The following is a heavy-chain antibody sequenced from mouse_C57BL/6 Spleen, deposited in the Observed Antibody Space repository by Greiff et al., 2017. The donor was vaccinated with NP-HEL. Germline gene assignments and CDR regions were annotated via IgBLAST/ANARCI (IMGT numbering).Heavy chain of an antibody. D-gene: IGHD1-2*01. CDR2: ISYDGSN. Sequence: ESGPGLVKPSQSLSLTCSVTGYSITSGYYWNWIRQFPGNKLEWMGYISYDGSNNYNPSLKNRISITRDTSKNQFFLKLNSVTTEDTATYYCARSDYGPDYWGQGTTLTVSS. J-gene: IGHJ2*01. CDR3: ARSDYGPDY. CDR1: GYSITSGYY. V-gene: IGHV3-6*01.